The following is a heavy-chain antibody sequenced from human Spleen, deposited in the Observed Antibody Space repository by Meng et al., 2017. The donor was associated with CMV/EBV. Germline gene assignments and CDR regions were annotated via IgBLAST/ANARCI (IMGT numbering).Heavy chain of an antibody. J-gene: IGHJ4*02. CDR2: IRYDGSNQ. CDR3: TFPRLGVVY. Sequence: GESLKISCAASGFTFSSYGMHWVRQAPGKGLEWVAFIRYDGSNQYLADSVRGRFTISRDNSKNTLYLQMNSLRAEDTAVYYCTFPRLGVVYWGQGTLVTVSS. CDR1: GFTFSSYG. D-gene: IGHD3-3*01. V-gene: IGHV3-30*02.